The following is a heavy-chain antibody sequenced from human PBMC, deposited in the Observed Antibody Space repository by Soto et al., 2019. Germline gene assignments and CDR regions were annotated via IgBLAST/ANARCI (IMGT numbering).Heavy chain of an antibody. CDR3: AKHIVRTVTTHPLASYYYYGMEV. CDR1: GDSVSSNSAA. J-gene: IGHJ6*02. D-gene: IGHD1-7*01. Sequence: PSQTLSLTCAISGDSVSSNSAAWNWIRQSPSRGLEWLGRTYYRSKWYNDYAVSVKSRITINPDTSKNQFSLQLNSVTPEDTAVYYCAKHIVRTVTTHPLASYYYYGMEVWGQGTTVTVSS. CDR2: TYYRSKWYN. V-gene: IGHV6-1*01.